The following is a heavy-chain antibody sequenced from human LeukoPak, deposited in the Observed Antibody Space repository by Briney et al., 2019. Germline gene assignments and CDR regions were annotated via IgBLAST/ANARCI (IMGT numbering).Heavy chain of an antibody. Sequence: PGRSLRLSCAASGFSFSSYGMHWVRQAPGKGLEWVAVISYDGSNKYYADSVKGRFTISRNNSKNTLYLQMNSLRAEDTAVYDCANLPSAETGLVPVYWGRGTLVSVSS. J-gene: IGHJ4*02. D-gene: IGHD6-19*01. CDR1: GFSFSSYG. CDR3: ANLPSAETGLVPVY. V-gene: IGHV3-30*18. CDR2: ISYDGSNK.